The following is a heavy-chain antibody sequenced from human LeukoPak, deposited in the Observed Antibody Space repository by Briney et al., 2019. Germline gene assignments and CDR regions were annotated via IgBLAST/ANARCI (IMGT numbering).Heavy chain of an antibody. Sequence: ASVKVSCKASGYTFTGYYMHWVRPAPGQGLEWMGLIHPSDGDTKYAQEFQDRVTMTRDTSTSTVYMELSSLRFEDTAVYYCATYTQSGAQGISDYWGQGTLVTVSS. J-gene: IGHJ4*02. CDR1: GYTFTGYY. CDR3: ATYTQSGAQGISDY. CDR2: IHPSDGDT. V-gene: IGHV1-46*01. D-gene: IGHD3-10*01.